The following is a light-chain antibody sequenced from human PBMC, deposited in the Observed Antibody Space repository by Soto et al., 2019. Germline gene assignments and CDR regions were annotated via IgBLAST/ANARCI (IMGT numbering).Light chain of an antibody. CDR2: AAS. Sequence: DIQLTQSPSFLSASVGDRVTITCRASQGISSYLAWYQQKPGKAPKLLIYAASTLQSGVPSRFSGSGSGTEFTLTISSLQPEDFATYYCQQLNSYPLVAFGQGTKLESK. CDR1: QGISSY. CDR3: QQLNSYPLVA. V-gene: IGKV1-9*01. J-gene: IGKJ2*01.